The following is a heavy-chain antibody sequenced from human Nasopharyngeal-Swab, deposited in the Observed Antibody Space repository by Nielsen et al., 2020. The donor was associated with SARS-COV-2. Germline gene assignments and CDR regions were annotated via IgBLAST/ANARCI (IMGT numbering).Heavy chain of an antibody. Sequence: ASVKVSCKASGYTLTSYGINWVRQAPGQGLEWMGWISDYNGQTHHVQTLQGRVTMTTDTSTSTVYMELRSLRSDDMAVYFCARDNYDSRGYPGDAFDLWGQGTMVTVSS. CDR2: ISDYNGQT. J-gene: IGHJ3*01. CDR1: GYTLTSYG. CDR3: ARDNYDSRGYPGDAFDL. D-gene: IGHD3-22*01. V-gene: IGHV1-18*03.